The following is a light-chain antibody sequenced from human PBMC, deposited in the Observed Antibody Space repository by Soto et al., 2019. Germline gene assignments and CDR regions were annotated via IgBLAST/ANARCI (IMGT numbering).Light chain of an antibody. Sequence: AIQLTQSPSSLSASVGDRVTITCRASQGISSALAWYQQKPGKAPKLLIYDASSLESGVPSRFSGSGSGTDFTLTITSLQPEDFAAYYCPQFNSYPWTFGQGTKVEIK. J-gene: IGKJ1*01. CDR3: PQFNSYPWT. CDR1: QGISSA. V-gene: IGKV1-13*02. CDR2: DAS.